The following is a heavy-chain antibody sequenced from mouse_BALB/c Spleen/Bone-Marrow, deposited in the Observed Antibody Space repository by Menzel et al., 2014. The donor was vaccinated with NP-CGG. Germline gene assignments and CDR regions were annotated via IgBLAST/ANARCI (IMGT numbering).Heavy chain of an antibody. CDR2: IYPGDGDT. V-gene: IGHV1-80*01. D-gene: IGHD1-2*01. CDR1: GYAFSSYW. Sequence: VQLQQSGAELVRPGSSVKISCKASGYAFSSYWMNWVKQRPGQGLEWIGQIYPGDGDTNYNGKFKGKATLTADKSSSTAYMQLSSLTSEDSAVYFCARDGEFAYWGQGTLVTVSA. J-gene: IGHJ3*01. CDR3: ARDGEFAY.